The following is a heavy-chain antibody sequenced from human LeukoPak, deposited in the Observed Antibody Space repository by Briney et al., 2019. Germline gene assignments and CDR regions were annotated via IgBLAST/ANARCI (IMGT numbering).Heavy chain of an antibody. CDR2: TYYRSKWYN. J-gene: IGHJ6*03. CDR1: GESVSSNSAA. Sequence: SQTLSLTCAISGESVSSNSAAWNWIRQAPSRGLEWLGRTYYRSKWYNDYAVSVKSRLTINPDTSKNQFSLQLNSVTPEDTAVYYCAGGFLYCSSTSCYIYYYYYMDVWGKGTTVTVSS. D-gene: IGHD2-2*02. V-gene: IGHV6-1*01. CDR3: AGGFLYCSSTSCYIYYYYYMDV.